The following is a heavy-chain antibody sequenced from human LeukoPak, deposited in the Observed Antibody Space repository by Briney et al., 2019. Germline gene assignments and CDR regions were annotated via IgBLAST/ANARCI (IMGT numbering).Heavy chain of an antibody. CDR3: ARDYYGSGSYYDNWFDP. V-gene: IGHV1-46*01. D-gene: IGHD3-10*01. CDR2: INPSGGST. J-gene: IGHJ5*02. CDR1: GYTFTSYY. Sequence: ASVKVSCKASGYTFTSYYMHWVRQAPGQGLEWMGIINPSGGSTGYAQKFQGRVTMTRDTSTSTVYMGLSSLRSEDTAVYYCARDYYGSGSYYDNWFDPWGQGTLVTVSS.